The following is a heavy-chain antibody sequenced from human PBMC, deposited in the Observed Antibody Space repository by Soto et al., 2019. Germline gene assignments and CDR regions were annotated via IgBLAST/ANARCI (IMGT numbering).Heavy chain of an antibody. CDR1: GGSISSYY. Sequence: SETLSLTCTVSGGSISSYYWSWIRQPPGKGLEWIGYIYYSGSTNYNPSLKSRVTISVDTSKNQFSLKLSSVTAADSAVYYCAINADVWGQGTTVTVSS. CDR2: IYYSGST. V-gene: IGHV4-59*08. J-gene: IGHJ6*02. CDR3: AINADV.